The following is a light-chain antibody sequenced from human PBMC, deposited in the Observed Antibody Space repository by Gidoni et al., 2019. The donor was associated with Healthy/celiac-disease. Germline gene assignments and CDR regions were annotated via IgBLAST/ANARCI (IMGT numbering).Light chain of an antibody. V-gene: IGKV1-33*01. CDR1: QDISNY. CDR3: QQYDNLPLT. Sequence: DIQMTQSPSPLSVSVGDRVTITCQASQDISNYLNWYRQKPGKAPKLLIYDASNLKTGVPSGFSGSGSGTDFTFTISSLQPEDIATYYCQQYDNLPLTFGGGTKVEIK. J-gene: IGKJ4*01. CDR2: DAS.